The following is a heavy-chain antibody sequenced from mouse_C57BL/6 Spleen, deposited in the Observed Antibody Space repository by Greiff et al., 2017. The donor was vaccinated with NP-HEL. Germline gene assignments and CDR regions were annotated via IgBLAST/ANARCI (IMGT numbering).Heavy chain of an antibody. CDR1: GFSLTSYG. V-gene: IGHV2-2*01. Sequence: QVQLQQSGPGLVQPSQSLSITCTVSGFSLTSYGVHWVRQSPGKGLEWLGVIWSGGSTDYNAAFISRLSISKDNSKSQVFFKMNSLQADDTAIYYCASHHMVTTVYYAMDYWGQGTSVTVSS. D-gene: IGHD2-2*01. J-gene: IGHJ4*01. CDR2: IWSGGST. CDR3: ASHHMVTTVYYAMDY.